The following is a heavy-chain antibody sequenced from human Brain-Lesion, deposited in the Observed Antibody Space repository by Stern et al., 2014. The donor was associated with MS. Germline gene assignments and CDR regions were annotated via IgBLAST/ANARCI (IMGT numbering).Heavy chain of an antibody. Sequence: VQLVESGPGLVKPSETLSLTCTVSGGSISSSTYYWAWIRQPPGKGLEWIGNIYYSGFTYYNPSLKRRVTISVDMSKNQFPLKLSSVTAADTAIYYCARHDSVPRPSQLYSARDRGPGYFDYWGQGTLVTVSS. CDR3: ARHDSVPRPSQLYSARDRGPGYFDY. J-gene: IGHJ4*02. V-gene: IGHV4-39*01. D-gene: IGHD1-26*01. CDR1: GGSISSSTYY. CDR2: IYYSGFT.